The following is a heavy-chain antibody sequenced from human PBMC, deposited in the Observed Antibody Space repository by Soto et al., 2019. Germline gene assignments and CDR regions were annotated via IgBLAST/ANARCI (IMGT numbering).Heavy chain of an antibody. CDR2: MSHSGGT. CDR1: GGFVTSGSYY. V-gene: IGHV4-34*01. J-gene: IGHJ3*02. D-gene: IGHD1-1*01. CDR3: ARVERRTATTVVDAFDI. Sequence: QVQLQQWGAGLLKPSETLSLTCAVYGGFVTSGSYYWSWLRQPPGKGLEWIGAMSHSGGTHFNPSLKSRVTISVDTSKNQCTLKMSSVTAADTALYYCARVERRTATTVVDAFDIWGPGTMVTVSS.